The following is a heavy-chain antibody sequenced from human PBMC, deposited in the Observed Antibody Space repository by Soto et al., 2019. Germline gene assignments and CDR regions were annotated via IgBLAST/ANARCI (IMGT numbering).Heavy chain of an antibody. D-gene: IGHD1-26*01. J-gene: IGHJ5*02. CDR3: ARVVGALGHWFDP. V-gene: IGHV1-18*01. CDR1: GYTFTSYG. CDR2: ISAYNYNT. Sequence: QVQLVQYGADVKKPGASVKVSCKASGYTFTSYGLSWVRQAPGQGLEWMGRISAYNYNTNYARKLQGRVTMTTDTSTSTAYMELRSLRSDDTAVYYCARVVGALGHWFDPGGQGTLVTVSS.